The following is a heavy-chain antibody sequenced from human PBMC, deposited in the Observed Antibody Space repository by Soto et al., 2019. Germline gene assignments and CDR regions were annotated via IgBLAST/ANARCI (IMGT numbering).Heavy chain of an antibody. V-gene: IGHV2-5*02. J-gene: IGHJ6*03. Sequence: SGPTLVNPTQTLTLTCTFSGFSLSTSGVGVGWIRQPPGKALEWLALIYWDDDKRYSPSLKSRLTITKDTSKNQVVLTMTNMDPVDTATYYCGTQTLVRGVIPNYYYMDFWGKGTTVTVSS. CDR1: GFSLSTSGVG. CDR2: IYWDDDK. D-gene: IGHD3-10*01. CDR3: GTQTLVRGVIPNYYYMDF.